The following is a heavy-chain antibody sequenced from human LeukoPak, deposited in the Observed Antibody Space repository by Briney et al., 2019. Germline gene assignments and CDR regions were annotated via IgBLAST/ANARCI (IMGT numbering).Heavy chain of an antibody. CDR3: ARVDSSGYYNWFDP. CDR1: GGSISSYY. J-gene: IGHJ5*02. V-gene: IGHV4-4*07. D-gene: IGHD3-22*01. Sequence: SETLSLTCTVSGGSISSYYWSWIRQPAGKGLGWIGRIYTSGSTNYNPSLKSRDTMSVDTSKNQFSLKLSSVTAADTAVYYCARVDSSGYYNWFDPWGQGTLVTVSS. CDR2: IYTSGST.